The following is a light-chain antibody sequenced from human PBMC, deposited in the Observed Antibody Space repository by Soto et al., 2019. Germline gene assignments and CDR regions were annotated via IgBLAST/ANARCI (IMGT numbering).Light chain of an antibody. CDR1: SSDGGGYNY. CDR2: DVS. Sequence: QSALTQPASVSVSPGQSITISCTGTSSDGGGYNYVSWYQQHPGKAPKLMIYDVSNRPSGVSNRFSGSKSGNTASLTISGLQAEDEADYYCSSYTSSSTLGVFGTGTKLTVL. V-gene: IGLV2-14*01. J-gene: IGLJ1*01. CDR3: SSYTSSSTLGV.